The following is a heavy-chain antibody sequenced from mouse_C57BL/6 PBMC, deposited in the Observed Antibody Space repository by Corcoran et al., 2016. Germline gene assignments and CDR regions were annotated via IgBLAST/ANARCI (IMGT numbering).Heavy chain of an antibody. CDR2: IYPGDGDT. CDR3: AREGVYDGSLYYFDY. D-gene: IGHD2-3*01. CDR1: GYAFSSYW. V-gene: IGHV1-80*01. Sequence: QVQLQQSGAELVKPGASVKISCKASGYAFSSYWMNWVKQRPGKGLEWIGQIYPGDGDTNYNGKFKGKATLTADKSSSTAYMQLSSLTSEDSAVYFCAREGVYDGSLYYFDYWGQGTTLTVYS. J-gene: IGHJ2*01.